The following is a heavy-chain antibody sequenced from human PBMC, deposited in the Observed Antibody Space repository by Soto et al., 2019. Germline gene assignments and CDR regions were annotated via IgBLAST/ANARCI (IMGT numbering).Heavy chain of an antibody. CDR1: GGSISSSSY. V-gene: IGHV4-39*01. D-gene: IGHD6-13*01. CDR2: IYSIGST. CDR3: RRSSRYSTDV. Sequence: QLQLQESGPGLVKPSETLSLTCTVSGGSISSSSYWGWIRQPPGKGLEWIGSIYSIGSTYYNPSLKSRVTISVDTSKNQFSLKLSSVTAPDTAVYYCRRSSRYSTDVWGQGTTVTVSS. J-gene: IGHJ6*02.